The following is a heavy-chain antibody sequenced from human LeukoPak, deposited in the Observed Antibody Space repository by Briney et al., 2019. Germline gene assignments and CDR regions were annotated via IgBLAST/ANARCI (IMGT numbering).Heavy chain of an antibody. CDR3: AKVPFYDILTGLLL. V-gene: IGHV3-23*01. CDR2: ISGSGGST. D-gene: IGHD3-9*01. CDR1: GFTFSSYA. Sequence: PGGSLRLSCAASGFTFSSYAMSWVRQAPGKGLEWVSAISGSGGSTYYADSVKGRFTISRDNSKTTLYLQMNSLRAEDTAVYYCAKVPFYDILTGLLLWGQGTLVTVSS. J-gene: IGHJ4*02.